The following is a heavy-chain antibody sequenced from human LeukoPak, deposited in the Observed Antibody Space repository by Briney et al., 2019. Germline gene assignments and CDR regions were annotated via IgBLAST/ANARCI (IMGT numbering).Heavy chain of an antibody. CDR3: ARGAAAVLNWFDP. CDR1: GFTFSSYS. D-gene: IGHD6-13*01. CDR2: ISSSGSTI. V-gene: IGHV3-48*02. Sequence: GGSLRLSCVVSGFTFSSYSMNCVRQAPGKGLEWVSYISSSGSTIYYADSVKGRFTISRDNAKNSLYLQMNSLKDEDTAVYYCARGAAAVLNWFDPWGQGTLVTVSS. J-gene: IGHJ5*02.